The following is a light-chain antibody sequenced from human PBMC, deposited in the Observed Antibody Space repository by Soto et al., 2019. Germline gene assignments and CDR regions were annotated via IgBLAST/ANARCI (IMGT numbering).Light chain of an antibody. Sequence: DIQMTQSPSYVYASVGDTVTFTCRASEDVSRWLGWYQQKPGRAPSLLIFGATSLQDGVPSRFSATESGTHFTLTITVVQPDDFATYFCQQSNVFPRSFGQGAKLDFK. CDR3: QQSNVFPRS. CDR2: GAT. V-gene: IGKV1D-12*01. CDR1: EDVSRW. J-gene: IGKJ2*01.